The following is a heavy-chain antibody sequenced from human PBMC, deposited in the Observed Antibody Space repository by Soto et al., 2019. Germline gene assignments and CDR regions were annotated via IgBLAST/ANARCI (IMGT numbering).Heavy chain of an antibody. CDR3: ATTHGVLRFLEWLGFAAFDI. Sequence: EASVKVSCKASGYTFTSYGISWVRQAPGQGLEWMGWISAYNGNTNYAQKPQGRVTMTTDTSTSTAYMELRSLRSDDTAVYYCATTHGVLRFLEWLGFAAFDIWGQGTMVTVSS. J-gene: IGHJ3*02. CDR1: GYTFTSYG. CDR2: ISAYNGNT. D-gene: IGHD3-3*01. V-gene: IGHV1-18*01.